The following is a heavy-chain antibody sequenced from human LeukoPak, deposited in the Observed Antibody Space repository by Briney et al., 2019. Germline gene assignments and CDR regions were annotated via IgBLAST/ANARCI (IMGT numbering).Heavy chain of an antibody. CDR3: ASSRVAPFDD. CDR1: GFSVSSYY. J-gene: IGHJ4*02. D-gene: IGHD2-15*01. V-gene: IGHV3-53*04. Sequence: EGSLRLSCAVSGFSVSSYYMTWVRQAPGKGLEWVSVTFASGSTYYADSVKGRFTISRHNSNNTLFLQMNSLRAEDTGVYYCASSRVAPFDDWGQGTLVTVSS. CDR2: TFASGST.